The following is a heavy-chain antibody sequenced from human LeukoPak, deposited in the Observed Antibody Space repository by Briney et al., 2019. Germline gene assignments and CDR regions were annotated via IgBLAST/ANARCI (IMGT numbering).Heavy chain of an antibody. CDR1: EFAFSTYN. CDR3: ARDNGWSADF. D-gene: IGHD2-15*01. J-gene: IGHJ4*02. Sequence: GGSLRLSCAASEFAFSTYNMNWVRQAPGKGLEWVSYISTGSSTTYYADSVKGRFTISRDNVENSLFLQMNSLRVEDTAVYYCARDNGWSADFWGQGTLVTVSS. V-gene: IGHV3-48*01. CDR2: ISTGSSTT.